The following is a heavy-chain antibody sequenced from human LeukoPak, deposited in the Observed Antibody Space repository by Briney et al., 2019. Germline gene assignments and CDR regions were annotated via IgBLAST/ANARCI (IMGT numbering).Heavy chain of an antibody. Sequence: GGSLRLSCAGSGFTFSTYAMSWVRQAPGKGLEWVSAISGSGGSTYYADSVKGRFTISRDNSKNTLYLQMNSLRAEDTAVYYCAKDRAIVVVHDAFDIWGQGTMVTVSS. J-gene: IGHJ3*02. CDR1: GFTFSTYA. CDR2: ISGSGGST. V-gene: IGHV3-23*01. D-gene: IGHD3-22*01. CDR3: AKDRAIVVVHDAFDI.